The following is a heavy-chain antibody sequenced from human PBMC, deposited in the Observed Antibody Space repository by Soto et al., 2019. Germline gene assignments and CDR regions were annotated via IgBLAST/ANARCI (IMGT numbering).Heavy chain of an antibody. CDR3: AHRLPNKKRNWNYADFDY. Sequence: QITLKESGPTLVTPTQTLTLTCTFSGFSLTTSGVGVGWIRQPPEKALEWLALIFWDNDKRYSPSLKNRPTNSKDSSKIQVVLTTANVDPVDTATYFCAHRLPNKKRNWNYADFDYWGQGTLVTVSS. CDR2: IFWDNDK. J-gene: IGHJ4*02. D-gene: IGHD1-7*01. CDR1: GFSLTTSGVG. V-gene: IGHV2-5*02.